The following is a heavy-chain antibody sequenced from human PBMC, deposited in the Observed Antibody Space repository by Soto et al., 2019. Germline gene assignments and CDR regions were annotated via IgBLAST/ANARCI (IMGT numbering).Heavy chain of an antibody. Sequence: RLSFAASGFTFSDYYMNWIRQAPGKLLEWISYISGGGGSTIYYTESVKGRFTISRDNAKKSVYLQMNSLRAEDTAVYYCARARGYYDSSGYEIWGRGTTFIVSS. CDR2: ISGGGGSTI. J-gene: IGHJ6*01. CDR3: ARARGYYDSSGYEI. CDR1: GFTFSDYY. D-gene: IGHD3-22*01. V-gene: IGHV3-11*01.